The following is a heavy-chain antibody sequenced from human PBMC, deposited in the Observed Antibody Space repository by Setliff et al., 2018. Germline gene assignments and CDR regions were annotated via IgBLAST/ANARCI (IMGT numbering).Heavy chain of an antibody. J-gene: IGHJ4*02. CDR1: GFTFNNQA. CDR2: ISGSGGST. Sequence: GGSLRLSCAASGFTFNNQAMSWVRQAPGKGLEWVSAISGSGGSTYYADSVRGRFTISRDNSKSTLYLQMNSLRAEDTAVYYCARYSSGWFFDYWGQGTPVTVSS. CDR3: ARYSSGWFFDY. V-gene: IGHV3-23*01. D-gene: IGHD6-19*01.